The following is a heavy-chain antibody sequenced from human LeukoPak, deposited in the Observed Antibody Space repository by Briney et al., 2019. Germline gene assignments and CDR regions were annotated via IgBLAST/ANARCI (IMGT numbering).Heavy chain of an antibody. D-gene: IGHD5-24*01. CDR2: INHSGST. V-gene: IGHV4-34*01. J-gene: IGHJ4*02. CDR1: GGSFSGYY. Sequence: SSETLSLTCAVYGGSFSGYYWNWIRQPPGKGLEWIGEINHSGSTNYNASLKSRVTISVDTSKNQFSLKLRSVTAADTAVYYCARTRWLQSLFDYWGQGTLVTVSS. CDR3: ARTRWLQSLFDY.